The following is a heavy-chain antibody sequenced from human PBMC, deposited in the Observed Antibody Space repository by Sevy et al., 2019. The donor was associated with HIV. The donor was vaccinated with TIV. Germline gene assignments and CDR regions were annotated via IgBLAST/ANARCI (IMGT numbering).Heavy chain of an antibody. CDR2: ISSSGSTI. D-gene: IGHD3-22*01. V-gene: IGHV3-11*01. CDR1: EFTFSDYY. CDR3: ARDKHYDSSGYYYPDDAFDI. Sequence: GGSLRLSCAASEFTFSDYYMSWIRQAPGKGLEWVSYISSSGSTIYYADSVKGRFTISRDNAKNSLYLQMNSLRAEDTAVYYCARDKHYDSSGYYYPDDAFDIWGQGTMVTVSS. J-gene: IGHJ3*02.